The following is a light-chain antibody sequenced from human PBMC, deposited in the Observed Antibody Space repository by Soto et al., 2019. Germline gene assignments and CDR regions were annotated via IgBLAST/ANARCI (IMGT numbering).Light chain of an antibody. Sequence: DIQMTQSPSTLSASVGDRVTITCRASQSISSWLAWYQQKPGQAPKLLIYKASSLESGVPSRFSGSGSGTEFTLTISSLQPDDFATYYCQQSFTFGPGTKVDIK. CDR2: KAS. J-gene: IGKJ3*01. CDR3: QQSFT. CDR1: QSISSW. V-gene: IGKV1-5*03.